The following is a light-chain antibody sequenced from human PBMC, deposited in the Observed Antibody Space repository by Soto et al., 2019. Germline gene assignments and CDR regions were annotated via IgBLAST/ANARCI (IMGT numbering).Light chain of an antibody. CDR1: NSNIGSNS. J-gene: IGLJ2*01. CDR3: EAWDDRLKAVI. Sequence: QSVLTQPPSVSGTPGQRVTISCSGSNSNIGSNSVNWYQHVPGTAPKLLIHTNNLRPSGIPDRFSGSRSGTSASLDITDLQSEDETEYYCEAWDDRLKAVIFGGGTKLTVL. V-gene: IGLV1-44*01. CDR2: TNN.